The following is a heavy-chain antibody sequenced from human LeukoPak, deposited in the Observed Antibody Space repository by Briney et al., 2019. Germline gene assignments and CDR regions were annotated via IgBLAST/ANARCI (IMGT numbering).Heavy chain of an antibody. J-gene: IGHJ4*02. CDR1: GDSISSGGSY. CDR2: IYYSGST. D-gene: IGHD6-19*01. V-gene: IGHV4-31*03. CDR3: TREHSSGWYGEDY. Sequence: SETLSLTCTVSGDSISSGGSYWSWIRQHPGKGLEWIGYIYYSGSTYYNPSLKSRVTISVDTSKNQFSLKLSSVTAADTAMYYCTREHSSGWYGEDYWGQGILVTVSS.